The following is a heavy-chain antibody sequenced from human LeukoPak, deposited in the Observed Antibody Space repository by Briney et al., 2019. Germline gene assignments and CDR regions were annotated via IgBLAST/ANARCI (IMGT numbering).Heavy chain of an antibody. D-gene: IGHD2-15*01. CDR3: AKVRGGCCDAFDI. Sequence: SETLSLTCVVPGVFISSSNWWSWVRQSPGQGLEWIGEIFHDGNTHYSPSLKSRLSMSIDKSKTQFSLHLTSVTAADTAVYYCAKVRGGCCDAFDIWGQGTMVTVSS. V-gene: IGHV4/OR15-8*02. CDR1: GVFISSSNW. CDR2: IFHDGNT. J-gene: IGHJ3*02.